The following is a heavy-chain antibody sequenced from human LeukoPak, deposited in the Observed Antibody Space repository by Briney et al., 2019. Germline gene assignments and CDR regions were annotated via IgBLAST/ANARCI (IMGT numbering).Heavy chain of an antibody. D-gene: IGHD3-22*01. Sequence: GGSLRLSCAASGFTFSSYAMSWVRQAPGKGLEWVSAISGSGGSTYYADSVKGRFTISRDNSKNTLYLQMNSLRAEDTAVYYCAKGPPRINYYDSSGHYFHYWGQGTLVTVSS. J-gene: IGHJ4*02. V-gene: IGHV3-23*01. CDR1: GFTFSSYA. CDR3: AKGPPRINYYDSSGHYFHY. CDR2: ISGSGGST.